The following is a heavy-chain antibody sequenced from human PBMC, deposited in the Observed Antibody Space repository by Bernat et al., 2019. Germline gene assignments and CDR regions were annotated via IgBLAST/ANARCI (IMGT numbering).Heavy chain of an antibody. CDR2: ISGSGGST. V-gene: IGHV3-23*01. Sequence: EVQLLESGGGLVQPGGSLRLSCAASGFTFSSYAMSWVRQAPGKGLEWVSAISGSGGSTYYTASVKGRFTISRDNSKSTLYRQMNSLRAEDTAVYYCAKDRMGCSSTSCYMTDAFDIWGQGTMVTISS. CDR3: AKDRMGCSSTSCYMTDAFDI. J-gene: IGHJ3*02. CDR1: GFTFSSYA. D-gene: IGHD2-2*02.